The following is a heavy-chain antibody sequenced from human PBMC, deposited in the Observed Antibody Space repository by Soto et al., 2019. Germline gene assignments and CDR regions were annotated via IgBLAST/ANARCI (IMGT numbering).Heavy chain of an antibody. D-gene: IGHD6-13*01. CDR1: GESVGRGTNY. V-gene: IGHV4-61*01. CDR3: ARDRRGRADGFIYYYGMEV. Sequence: QVQLQESGPGLMKPSGTLSLICSVSGESVGRGTNYWSWVRQAPGRGMEWIGYIFDAATAIYNPSFESRVSISLDAAKNQGSLKLTSVTAADTAIYSCARDRRGRADGFIYYYGMEVWGQGTSVTVSS. CDR2: IFDAATA. J-gene: IGHJ6*02.